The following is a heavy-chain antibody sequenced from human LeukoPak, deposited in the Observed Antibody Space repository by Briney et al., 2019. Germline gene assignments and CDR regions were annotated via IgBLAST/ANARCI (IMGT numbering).Heavy chain of an antibody. D-gene: IGHD3-10*02. Sequence: GASVKVSCKASGYTFTNYDINWVRQATGQGLEWMGGMSPNSGNTGYAQKFQGRVTMTRNTSISTAYMELSSLRSEDTAVYYCARGSVRGVIITRGATDYYGMDVWGQGTTVTVSS. V-gene: IGHV1-8*01. J-gene: IGHJ6*02. CDR2: MSPNSGNT. CDR1: GYTFTNYD. CDR3: ARGSVRGVIITRGATDYYGMDV.